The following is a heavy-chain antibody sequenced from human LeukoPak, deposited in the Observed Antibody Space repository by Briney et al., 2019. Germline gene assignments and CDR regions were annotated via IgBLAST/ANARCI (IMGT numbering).Heavy chain of an antibody. CDR1: GGSISSSSYY. V-gene: IGHV4-39*01. D-gene: IGHD5-24*01. CDR2: FYYSGST. Sequence: PSETLSLTCTVSGGSISSSSYYWGWIRQPPGKGLEWIGSFYYSGSTYYNPSLKSRVTISVGTSKNQFSLKLSSVTAADTAVYYCARHVRRDGYNFAYWGQGTLVTVSS. CDR3: ARHVRRDGYNFAY. J-gene: IGHJ4*02.